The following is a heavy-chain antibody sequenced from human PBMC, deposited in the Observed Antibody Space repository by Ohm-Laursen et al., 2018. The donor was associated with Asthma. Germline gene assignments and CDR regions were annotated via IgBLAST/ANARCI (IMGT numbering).Heavy chain of an antibody. CDR2: INHIGST. Sequence: SDTLSLTCTVSGGSISSYYWTWIRQSPGKGLEWIGEINHIGSTNYNPSLKTRVTISVDTSKNQFSLRLSSVTAADTAVYYCAKGPDDYGDYLDWYFDVWGRGTLVTVSS. V-gene: IGHV4-34*01. CDR3: AKGPDDYGDYLDWYFDV. J-gene: IGHJ2*01. CDR1: GGSISSYY. D-gene: IGHD4-17*01.